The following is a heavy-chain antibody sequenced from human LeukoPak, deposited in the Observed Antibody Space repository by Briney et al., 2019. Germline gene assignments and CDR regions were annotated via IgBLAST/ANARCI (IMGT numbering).Heavy chain of an antibody. CDR2: VSPPGGGT. D-gene: IGHD3-22*01. Sequence: GGTLRLSCAASGFTFSNHGMNWVRQAPGKGLEWLSGVSPPGGGTYYADSVKGRFTISRDNSKNTLYLQMNSLRAEDTAVYYCAKARSGYYFDYWGQGTLVTVSS. J-gene: IGHJ4*02. V-gene: IGHV3-23*01. CDR3: AKARSGYYFDY. CDR1: GFTFSNHG.